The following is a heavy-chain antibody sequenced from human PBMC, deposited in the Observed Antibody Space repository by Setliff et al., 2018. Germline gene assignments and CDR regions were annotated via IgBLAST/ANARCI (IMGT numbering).Heavy chain of an antibody. D-gene: IGHD3-10*01. CDR1: GGSISSGNYY. CDR3: ARHKSNGSGSYPSLYMDV. CDR2: IYYSGST. V-gene: IGHV4-39*01. J-gene: IGHJ6*03. Sequence: SETLSLTCRVSGGSISSGNYYWGLVRQPPGKGLEWVATIYYSGSTYSNPSLKSRLIISVDAPDNQFSVKLSSVTAADTAVYHCARHKSNGSGSYPSLYMDVWGKGIMVTVSS.